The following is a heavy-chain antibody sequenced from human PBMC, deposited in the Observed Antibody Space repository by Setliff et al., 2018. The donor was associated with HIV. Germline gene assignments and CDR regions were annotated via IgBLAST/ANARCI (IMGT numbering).Heavy chain of an antibody. CDR1: GDSVTSRSFYY. V-gene: IGHV4-31*03. CDR3: ARGYSSSLGWFDP. CDR2: VLNSGTT. Sequence: SETLSLTCTVSGDSVTSRSFYYWTWIRQHPGKGLEWIGYVLNSGTTYNSPSFGSRVAISIDTSKNQFSLKLSSVTADDTAIYYCARGYSSSLGWFDPWGQGTLVTVSS. D-gene: IGHD6-6*01. J-gene: IGHJ5*02.